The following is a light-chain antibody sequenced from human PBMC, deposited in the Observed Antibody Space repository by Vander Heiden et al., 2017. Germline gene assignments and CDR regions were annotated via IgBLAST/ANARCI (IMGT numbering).Light chain of an antibody. CDR2: DVS. CDR1: SSDVGGYNQ. J-gene: IGLJ1*01. CDR3: CSYAVSYTYV. Sequence: SALTPPRSVSGSPGQSVTISCTGTSSDVGGYNQVSWYQQHPGKAPKFVMYDVSERPPGVLDRFFGSTSGNTASLTISGLQAEDEAEYYCCSYAVSYTYVFGSGTKVTVL. V-gene: IGLV2-11*01.